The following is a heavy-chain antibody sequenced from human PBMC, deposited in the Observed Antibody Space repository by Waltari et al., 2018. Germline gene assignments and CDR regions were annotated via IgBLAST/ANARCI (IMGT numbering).Heavy chain of an antibody. V-gene: IGHV1-69*05. CDR3: ARGGSIALSYYYYGMDV. CDR2: IIPIFGTA. CDR1: GGTFSSYA. J-gene: IGHJ6*02. D-gene: IGHD6-6*01. Sequence: QVQLVQSGAEVKKPGSSVKVSCKASGGTFSSYAISWVRQAPGQGLEWMGGIIPIFGTANYAQKFQGRVTITTDESTSTAYMELSSLRSEDTAVYYCARGGSIALSYYYYGMDVWGQGTTVTVSS.